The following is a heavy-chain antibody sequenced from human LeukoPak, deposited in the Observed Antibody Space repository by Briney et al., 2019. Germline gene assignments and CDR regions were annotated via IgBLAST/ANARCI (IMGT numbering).Heavy chain of an antibody. CDR3: ARGLHSTMPYWGY. J-gene: IGHJ4*02. V-gene: IGHV4-59*12. CDR1: GDSINAYY. CDR2: IYFSGTT. Sequence: SETLSLTCTVSGDSINAYYWGWIRQPPGKGLEWIGYIYFSGTTKYNPSLERRVTISVDKSKNQVSLKLSSVTAADTAVYYCARGLHSTMPYWGYWGQGTLVTVSS. D-gene: IGHD2-2*01.